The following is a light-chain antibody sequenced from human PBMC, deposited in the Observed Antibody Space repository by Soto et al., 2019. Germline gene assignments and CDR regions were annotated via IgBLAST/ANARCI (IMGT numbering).Light chain of an antibody. Sequence: QSALTQPASVSGSPGQSITISCTGTSSAVGGYNYVSWYQQHPGKAPKLMIYEVSNRHSGVSNRFSGSKSGNTASLTISGRPAEDEDDYYCSSYTSSSTRVFGGGTKLTVL. CDR1: SSAVGGYNY. CDR3: SSYTSSSTRV. CDR2: EVS. J-gene: IGLJ3*02. V-gene: IGLV2-14*01.